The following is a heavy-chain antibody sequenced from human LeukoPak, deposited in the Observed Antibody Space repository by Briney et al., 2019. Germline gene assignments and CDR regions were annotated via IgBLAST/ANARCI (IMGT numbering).Heavy chain of an antibody. CDR1: GFTFSSYA. CDR3: ARIYLKQASAS. D-gene: IGHD3-10*01. CDR2: ISYDGSNK. Sequence: GSLRLSCAASGFTFSSYAMHWVRQAPGKGLEWVAVISYDGSNKYYADSVKGRFTISRDNSKNTLYLQMNSLRAEDMAVYYCARIYLKQASASWGQGTLVTVSS. J-gene: IGHJ5*02. V-gene: IGHV3-30-3*01.